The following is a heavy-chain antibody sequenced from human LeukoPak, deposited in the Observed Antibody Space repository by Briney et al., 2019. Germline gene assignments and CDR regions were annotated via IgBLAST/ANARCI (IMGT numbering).Heavy chain of an antibody. CDR3: ATYRQVLLPFES. V-gene: IGHV3-21*04. CDR1: GFTFSTYN. D-gene: IGHD2-8*02. J-gene: IGHJ4*02. CDR2: ISGSRTYI. Sequence: GGSLRLSCAASGFTFSTYNMNWVRQASGKGLEWVSSISGSRTYIYYADSVRGRFTISRDNSKSTLSLQMNSLRAEDTAIYYCATYRQVLLPFESWGQGTLVTVSS.